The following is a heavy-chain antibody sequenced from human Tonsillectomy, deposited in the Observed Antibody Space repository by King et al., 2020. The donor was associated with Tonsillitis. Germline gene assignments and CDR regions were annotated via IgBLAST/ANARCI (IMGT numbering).Heavy chain of an antibody. J-gene: IGHJ5*01. CDR3: AKHEAPFVVVFATDS. CDR1: GFPFSSYG. D-gene: IGHD2-21*01. Sequence: VQLVESGGGVVQPGRSLRLSCAASGFPFSSYGMHWVRQAPGKGLEWVAVISYDGSNKYYADAVKGRFTITRDNSKNTLYLQLNSLQAEDTAVYYCAKHEAPFVVVFATDSWGQGTLVTVSS. V-gene: IGHV3-30*18. CDR2: ISYDGSNK.